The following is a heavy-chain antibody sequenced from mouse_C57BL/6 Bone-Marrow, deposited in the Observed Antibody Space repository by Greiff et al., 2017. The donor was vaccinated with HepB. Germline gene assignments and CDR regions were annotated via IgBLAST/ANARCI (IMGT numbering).Heavy chain of an antibody. CDR2: IEPSDSDT. D-gene: IGHD2-12*01. Sequence: VQLQQPGAELVRPGSSVKLSCKASGYTFTSYWMHWVKQRPIQGLEWVGNIEPSDSDTHYNQKFKDKATLTVDKSSSKAYMQLSSLTSEASAVYYCAGRGGRPHWYFDVWGTGTTVTVSS. J-gene: IGHJ1*03. CDR3: AGRGGRPHWYFDV. CDR1: GYTFTSYW. V-gene: IGHV1-52*01.